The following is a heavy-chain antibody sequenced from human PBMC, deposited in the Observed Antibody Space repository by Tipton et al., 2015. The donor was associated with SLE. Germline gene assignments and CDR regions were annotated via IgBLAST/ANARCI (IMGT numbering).Heavy chain of an antibody. CDR3: ARTSTYYDFWSGSYYYYYYMDV. V-gene: IGHV4-61*02. CDR2: VYISGDT. Sequence: TLSLTCTVSGGSISRGSYFWTWFRQPAGKGLEWIGRVYISGDTNYNPSLKSRVTISVDTSKNQFSLKLSSVTAADTAVYYCARTSTYYDFWSGSYYYYYYMDVWGKGTTVTVSS. D-gene: IGHD3-3*01. CDR1: GGSISRGSYF. J-gene: IGHJ6*03.